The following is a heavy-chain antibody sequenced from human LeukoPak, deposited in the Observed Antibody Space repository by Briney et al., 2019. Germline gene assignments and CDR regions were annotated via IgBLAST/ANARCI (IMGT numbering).Heavy chain of an antibody. J-gene: IGHJ4*02. D-gene: IGHD2-21*02. Sequence: SETLSLTCTVSGGSISSYYWSWIRQPPGKGLEWIGYIYYSGSTNYNPSLKSRVTISVDTSKSQFSLKLSSVTAADTAVYYCARARSYCGGDCYSSPYFDYWGQGTLVTVSS. CDR3: ARARSYCGGDCYSSPYFDY. CDR2: IYYSGST. V-gene: IGHV4-59*01. CDR1: GGSISSYY.